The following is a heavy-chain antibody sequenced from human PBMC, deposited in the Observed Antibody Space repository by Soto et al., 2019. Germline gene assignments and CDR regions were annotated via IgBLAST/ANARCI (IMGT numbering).Heavy chain of an antibody. CDR3: AKVCGYSYEAFDY. Sequence: GGSLRLSCAASGFTFSSYAMHWVRQAPGKGLEWVAVISYDGSNKYYADSVKGRFTISRDNSKNTLYLQMNSLRAEDTAVYYCAKVCGYSYEAFDYWGQGTLVTVSS. D-gene: IGHD5-18*01. CDR2: ISYDGSNK. CDR1: GFTFSSYA. V-gene: IGHV3-30-3*01. J-gene: IGHJ4*02.